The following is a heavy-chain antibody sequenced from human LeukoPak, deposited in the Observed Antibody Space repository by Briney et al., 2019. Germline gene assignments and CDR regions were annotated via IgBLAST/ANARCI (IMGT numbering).Heavy chain of an antibody. CDR1: GGSISSSSYY. CDR3: ARRVAAPSGGWFDP. CDR2: IYYSGST. D-gene: IGHD6-6*01. Sequence: PSETLSLTCNVSGGSISSSSYYWGWIRQPPGKGLEWIGSIYYSGSTYYNPSLKSRVTISVDTSKNQFSLKLSSVTAADTAVYYCARRVAAPSGGWFDPWGQGTLVTVSS. V-gene: IGHV4-39*01. J-gene: IGHJ5*02.